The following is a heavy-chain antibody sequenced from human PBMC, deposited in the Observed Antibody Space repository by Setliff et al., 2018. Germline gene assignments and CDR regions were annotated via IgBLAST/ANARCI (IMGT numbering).Heavy chain of an antibody. Sequence: ASVKVSCKASGYTFTGYAINWVRQAPGQGLEYLGWINTNTGNPTYVQGFTGRFVFSLDTSVSTASLQISSLKAEDTAVYYCARGVYEYSYGDRGHYYYYMDVWGKGATVTVSS. CDR1: GYTFTGYA. CDR3: ARGVYEYSYGDRGHYYYYMDV. V-gene: IGHV7-4-1*02. D-gene: IGHD6-6*01. CDR2: INTNTGNP. J-gene: IGHJ6*03.